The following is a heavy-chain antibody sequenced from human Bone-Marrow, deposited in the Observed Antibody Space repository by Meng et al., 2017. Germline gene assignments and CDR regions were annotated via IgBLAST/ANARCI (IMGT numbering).Heavy chain of an antibody. CDR3: ANGEYGGVYYYYYGMDV. D-gene: IGHD4-23*01. Sequence: GESLKISCAASGFTFSSHAMSWVRQAPGKGLEWVSAISGSGGSTYYADSVKGRFTISRDNSKNTLYLQMNSLRAEDTAVYYYANGEYGGVYYYYYGMDVWGQGTMVTVSS. CDR1: GFTFSSHA. V-gene: IGHV3-23*01. J-gene: IGHJ6*02. CDR2: ISGSGGST.